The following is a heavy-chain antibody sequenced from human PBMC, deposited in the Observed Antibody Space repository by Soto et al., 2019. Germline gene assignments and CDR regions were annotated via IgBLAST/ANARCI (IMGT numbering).Heavy chain of an antibody. CDR1: GNTLGNFA. CDR2: INTGDGNT. D-gene: IGHD3-10*01. CDR3: AGYHSGIYLCN. V-gene: IGHV1-3*04. Sequence: ASVKVSCKASGNTLGNFAVHWVRQAPGHSLEWMGRINTGDGNTKSSQNFQDKVTFSRDASASTAYMEVINSRSEDTAVYYCAGYHSGIYLCNWGQ. J-gene: IGHJ4*01.